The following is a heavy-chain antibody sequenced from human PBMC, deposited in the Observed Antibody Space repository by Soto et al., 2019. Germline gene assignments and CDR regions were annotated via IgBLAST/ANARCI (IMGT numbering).Heavy chain of an antibody. D-gene: IGHD3-9*01. CDR2: INPDSGGT. Sequence: ALVKVSCKASGYTFTDYYIHWVRQAPGQGLEWMGWINPDSGGTNYAQKFQGWVTMTRDTSISTAYMELSRLRSDDTAVYYCARGSAASQRTQYYDILTGSDAHAFDIWGQRTMLTVSS. J-gene: IGHJ3*02. CDR1: GYTFTDYY. CDR3: ARGSAASQRTQYYDILTGSDAHAFDI. V-gene: IGHV1-2*04.